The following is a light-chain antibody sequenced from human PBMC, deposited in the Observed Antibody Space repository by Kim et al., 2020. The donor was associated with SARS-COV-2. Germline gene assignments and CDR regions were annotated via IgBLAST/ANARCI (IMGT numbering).Light chain of an antibody. V-gene: IGLV2-14*03. CDR3: SSYTTSSTYV. CDR2: DVN. J-gene: IGLJ1*01. CDR1: SSDVGAYNY. Sequence: GQSITISCTGTSSDVGAYNYVSWYQQHPGKAPKLIIYDVNNRPSGVSNRFSGSKSGDTASLTISGLQAEDEAEYYCSSYTTSSTYVFGTGTKVTFL.